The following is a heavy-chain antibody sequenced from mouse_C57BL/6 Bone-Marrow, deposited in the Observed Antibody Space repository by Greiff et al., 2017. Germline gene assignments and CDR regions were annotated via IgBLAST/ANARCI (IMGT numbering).Heavy chain of an antibody. CDR1: GFTFSDYG. CDR2: ISSGSSTI. CDR3: GGPREAMDY. Sequence: EVQLQESGGGLVKPGGSLKLSCAASGFTFSDYGMHWVRQAPEKGLEWVAYISSGSSTIYYADTVKGRFTISRENAKNTLFLQMTSLRSEDTAMYYCGGPREAMDYWGQGTSVTVSS. V-gene: IGHV5-17*01. J-gene: IGHJ4*01.